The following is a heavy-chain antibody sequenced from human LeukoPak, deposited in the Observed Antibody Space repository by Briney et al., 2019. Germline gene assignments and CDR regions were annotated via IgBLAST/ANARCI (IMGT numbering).Heavy chain of an antibody. CDR1: GFTLSSYW. Sequence: PGGSLRLSCAASGFTLSSYWMHWVRQAPGKGLVWVSRIKSDGRTNYADSVKGRFTISRDNAKNTVSLQMNSLRAEDTGVYYCARAPSEIGGYYPEYFRLWGQGTLVIVSS. D-gene: IGHD3-22*01. J-gene: IGHJ1*01. V-gene: IGHV3-74*01. CDR2: IKSDGRT. CDR3: ARAPSEIGGYYPEYFRL.